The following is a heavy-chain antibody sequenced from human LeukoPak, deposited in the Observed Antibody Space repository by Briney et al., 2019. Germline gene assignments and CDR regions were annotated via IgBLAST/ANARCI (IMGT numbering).Heavy chain of an antibody. CDR2: ISGSGGST. Sequence: GGSLRLSCAASGFTFSSYAMSWVRQAPGKGLEWVSAISGSGGSTYYADSVKGRFTISRDNSKNTLYLQMNSLRAEDTAVYYCAKFPSSGFRANYYYGMDVWGQGTTVTVSS. D-gene: IGHD3-22*01. V-gene: IGHV3-23*01. CDR3: AKFPSSGFRANYYYGMDV. J-gene: IGHJ6*02. CDR1: GFTFSSYA.